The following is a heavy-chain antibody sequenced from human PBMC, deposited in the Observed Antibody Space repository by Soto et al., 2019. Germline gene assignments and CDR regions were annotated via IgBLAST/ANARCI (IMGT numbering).Heavy chain of an antibody. CDR2: ISAYNGNT. D-gene: IGHD1-26*01. Sequence: GASVKVSCKASGYTFTSYYMHWVRQAPGQGLEWMGRISAYNGNTNYAQKLQGRVTMTTDTSTSTAYMELRSLRSDDTAVYYCARWGELDSFDYWGQGTLVTVSS. CDR3: ARWGELDSFDY. V-gene: IGHV1-18*04. CDR1: GYTFTSYY. J-gene: IGHJ4*02.